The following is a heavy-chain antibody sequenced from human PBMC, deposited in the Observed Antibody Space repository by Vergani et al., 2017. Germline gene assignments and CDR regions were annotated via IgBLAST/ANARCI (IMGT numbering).Heavy chain of an antibody. V-gene: IGHV4-61*02. D-gene: IGHD6-13*01. CDR1: GGSISSGSYY. Sequence: VQLQESGPGLVRPSQTLSLTCTVSGGSISSGSYYWSWFRQPAGKGLEWIGRFYTGGGTSYNPSLKSRVTISVDTSKNQFSLQLSSVTAADTAVYYCARDHLYSTTWPCLILDMDVWGQGNTVTVAS. J-gene: IGHJ6*02. CDR2: FYTGGGT. CDR3: ARDHLYSTTWPCLILDMDV.